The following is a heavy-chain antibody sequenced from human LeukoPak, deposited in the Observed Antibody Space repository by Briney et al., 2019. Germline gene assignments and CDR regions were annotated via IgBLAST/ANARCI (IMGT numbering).Heavy chain of an antibody. V-gene: IGHV1-69*13. Sequence: ASVKVSCKASGYTLTSYGISWVRQAPGQGLEWMGGIIPIFGTANYAQKFQGRVTITADESTSTAYMELSSLRSEDTAVYYCAREEVSSGWARDIVGATSAFDIWGQGTMVTVSS. CDR2: IIPIFGTA. CDR3: AREEVSSGWARDIVGATSAFDI. D-gene: IGHD1-26*01. CDR1: GYTLTSYG. J-gene: IGHJ3*02.